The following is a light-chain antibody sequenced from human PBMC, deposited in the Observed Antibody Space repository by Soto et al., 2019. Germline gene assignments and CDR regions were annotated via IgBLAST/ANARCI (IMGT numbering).Light chain of an antibody. CDR2: AAS. V-gene: IGKV1-39*01. CDR1: QSISSD. J-gene: IGKJ2*01. CDR3: QQSYSNSYT. Sequence: DIQMTQSPSSLSAAVGDRVTVTCRASQSISSDLNWYQQKPGKAPKLLIYAASSLQSGVPSRFSGSGSGTDFTLTISSLQPEDFATYYCQQSYSNSYTFGQGTKLEIK.